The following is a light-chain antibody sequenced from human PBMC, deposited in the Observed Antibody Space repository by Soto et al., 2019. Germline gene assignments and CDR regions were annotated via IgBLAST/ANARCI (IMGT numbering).Light chain of an antibody. CDR2: GTS. CDR1: KSVSDTL. V-gene: IGKV3-20*01. J-gene: IGKJ1*01. Sequence: EIVLTQSPGTLSLFPGERATLSCRADKSVSDTLLTWFQHKPGQAPRLLIFGTSNRAPGIPDRFSGSGSGTDFTLSISRLEPEDFAVYYCQHYGDSSWTFGHGTKVDIK. CDR3: QHYGDSSWT.